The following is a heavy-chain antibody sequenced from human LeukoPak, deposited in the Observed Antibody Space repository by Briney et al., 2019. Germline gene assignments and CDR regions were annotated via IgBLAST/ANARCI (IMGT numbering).Heavy chain of an antibody. J-gene: IGHJ4*02. CDR2: IYPGHSDT. V-gene: IGHV5-51*01. Sequence: GESLKISCKGSGYSFTSYWIGWVRQLPGKGLEWMGIIYPGHSDTRYSPSVQGQVTIPAEKSIRTAYLQWSSLKASDTAMYYCARQSPQYSGSYWSFDYWGQGTLVTVSS. D-gene: IGHD1-26*01. CDR1: GYSFTSYW. CDR3: ARQSPQYSGSYWSFDY.